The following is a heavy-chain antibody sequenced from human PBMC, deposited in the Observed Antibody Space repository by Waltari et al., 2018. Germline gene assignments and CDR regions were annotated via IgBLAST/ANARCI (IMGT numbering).Heavy chain of an antibody. Sequence: EVQLVESGGGLVQPGGSLRLSCAASGFTFSRYEMNWVRQAPGKGLEWVSYISSSGSTIYYADSVKGRFTISRDNAKNSLYLQMNSLRAEDTAVYYCARGSAVAGTLDYWGQGTLVTVSS. D-gene: IGHD6-19*01. CDR1: GFTFSRYE. J-gene: IGHJ4*02. CDR2: ISSSGSTI. V-gene: IGHV3-48*03. CDR3: ARGSAVAGTLDY.